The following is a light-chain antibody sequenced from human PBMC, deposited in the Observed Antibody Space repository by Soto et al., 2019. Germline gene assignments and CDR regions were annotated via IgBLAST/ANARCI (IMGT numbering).Light chain of an antibody. CDR1: SSDVGGYNY. CDR2: EVS. Sequence: QSVLTQPPSASGSPGQSVTISCTGTSSDVGGYNYVSWYQQHPGKAPKLMIYEVSKRPSGVPDRFSGSRSGNTASLTVSGLQAEDEADYYCSSYAGSNNFVFGPGTRSPS. J-gene: IGLJ1*01. V-gene: IGLV2-8*01. CDR3: SSYAGSNNFV.